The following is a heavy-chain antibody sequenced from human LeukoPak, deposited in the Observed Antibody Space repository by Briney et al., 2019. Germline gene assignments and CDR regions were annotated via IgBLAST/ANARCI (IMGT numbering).Heavy chain of an antibody. CDR3: ARRTWYFDY. CDR2: IHSGGST. Sequence: SETLSLTCTVSGGSISSSSYFWGWIRQPPGKGLEWIGTIHSGGSTYYNPSLKSRDTISVDTSKNQLSLNLSSVTAADTAVYYCARRTWYFDYWGQGTPVTVSS. J-gene: IGHJ4*02. D-gene: IGHD1/OR15-1a*01. V-gene: IGHV4-39*01. CDR1: GGSISSSSYF.